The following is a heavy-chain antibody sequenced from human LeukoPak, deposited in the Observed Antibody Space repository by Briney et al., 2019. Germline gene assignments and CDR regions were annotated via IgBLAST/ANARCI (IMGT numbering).Heavy chain of an antibody. CDR1: GFTFSGSA. V-gene: IGHV3-73*01. D-gene: IGHD2-2*01. CDR3: ARHLPCSSTTCYLGWFDP. CDR2: IRSKANSYAT. Sequence: GGSLRLSCAASGFTFSGSAMHWVRQASGKGLEWVGRIRSKANSYATAYAASVKGRFTISRDDSKNTAYPQMNSLKTEDTAVYYCARHLPCSSTTCYLGWFDPWGQGTLVTVSS. J-gene: IGHJ5*02.